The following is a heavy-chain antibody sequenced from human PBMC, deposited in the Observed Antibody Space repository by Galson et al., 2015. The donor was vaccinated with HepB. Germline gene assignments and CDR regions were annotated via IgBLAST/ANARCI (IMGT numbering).Heavy chain of an antibody. CDR1: GGTFSSYA. CDR3: ARASPMFGPNGAYDY. Sequence: SVKVSCKASGGTFSSYAISWVRQAPGQGLEWMGGIIPIFGTANYAQKFQGRVTITADESTSTAYMELSSLRSEDTAVYYCARASPMFGPNGAYDYWGQGTLVTVSS. D-gene: IGHD3-10*02. CDR2: IIPIFGTA. V-gene: IGHV1-69*13. J-gene: IGHJ4*02.